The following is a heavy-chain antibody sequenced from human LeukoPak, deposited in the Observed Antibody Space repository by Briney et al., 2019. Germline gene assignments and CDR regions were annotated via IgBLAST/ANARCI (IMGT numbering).Heavy chain of an antibody. D-gene: IGHD6-6*01. CDR2: ISWNSGSI. V-gene: IGHV3-9*01. CDR1: GFTFDDYA. Sequence: GGSLRLSCAASGFTFDDYAMHWVRQAPGKGLEWVSGISWNSGSIGYADSVKGRFTISRDNAKNSLYLQMNSLRAEDTALYYCAKGAPLVQFEYSSSSELSAYYYYMDVWGKGTTVTVSS. J-gene: IGHJ6*03. CDR3: AKGAPLVQFEYSSSSELSAYYYYMDV.